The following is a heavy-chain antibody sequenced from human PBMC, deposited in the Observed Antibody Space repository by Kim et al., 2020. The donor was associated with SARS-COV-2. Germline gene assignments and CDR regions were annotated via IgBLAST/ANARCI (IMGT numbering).Heavy chain of an antibody. CDR3: ARDAYSGSYYVH. D-gene: IGHD1-26*01. V-gene: IGHV3-48*04. CDR1: GFTFSSYS. CDR2: ISSSSSTI. Sequence: GGSLRLSCAASGFTFSSYSMNWVRQAPGKGLEWVSYISSSSSTIYYADSVKGRFTISRDNAKNSLYLQMNSLRAEDTAVYYCARDAYSGSYYVHWGQGSLGTVSS. J-gene: IGHJ4*02.